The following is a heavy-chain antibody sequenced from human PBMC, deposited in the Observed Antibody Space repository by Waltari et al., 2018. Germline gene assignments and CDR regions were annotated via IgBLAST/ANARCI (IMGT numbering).Heavy chain of an antibody. CDR3: ARDLLYSSSWFDY. J-gene: IGHJ4*02. Sequence: EVQLVESGGGLVKPGGSLRLSCAASGFTFSSYSMNWVRQAPGKGLEWVSSISSSSSYLYYADSGKGRFTISRDNAKNSLYLQMNSLRAEDTAVYYCARDLLYSSSWFDYWGQGTLVTVSS. CDR2: ISSSSSYL. CDR1: GFTFSSYS. D-gene: IGHD6-13*01. V-gene: IGHV3-21*01.